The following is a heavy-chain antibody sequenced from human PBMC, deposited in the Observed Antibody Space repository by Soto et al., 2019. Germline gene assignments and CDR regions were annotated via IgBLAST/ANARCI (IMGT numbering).Heavy chain of an antibody. D-gene: IGHD3-10*01. CDR3: ACPPCGSGSYY. Sequence: QVQLVQSGAEVKKPGASVKVSCKASGYTFSNYLLHWVRQAPGQGLEWMGWINAGNGHTKYLQKFQGRVTFTRDTSATTAYIELSSLRSEDTAVYYCACPPCGSGSYYWGQGTLVTVSS. V-gene: IGHV1-3*01. J-gene: IGHJ4*02. CDR2: INAGNGHT. CDR1: GYTFSNYL.